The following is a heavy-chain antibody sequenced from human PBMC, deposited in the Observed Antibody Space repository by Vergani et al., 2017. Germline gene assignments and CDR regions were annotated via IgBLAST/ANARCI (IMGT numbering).Heavy chain of an antibody. CDR2: ISGSGGSK. V-gene: IGHV3-23*01. CDR1: GFTFSSYA. J-gene: IGHJ4*02. D-gene: IGHD6-13*01. CDR3: AKVNSGSSPPDY. Sequence: EVQLLESGGGLVQPGGSLRLSCAASGFTFSSYAMSWVRQAPGKGLEWVSAISGSGGSKYYADSVKGRFTISRDNSKNTLDLQMNSMRAEDTAVYYWAKVNSGSSPPDYWGQGTLVTVSS.